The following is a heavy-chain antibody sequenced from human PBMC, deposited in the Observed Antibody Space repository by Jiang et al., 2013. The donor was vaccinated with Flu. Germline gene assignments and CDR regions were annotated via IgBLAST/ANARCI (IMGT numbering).Heavy chain of an antibody. Sequence: YRSKWYNDYAVSVKSRITINPDTSKNQFSLQLNSVTPEDTAVYYCARDREVAASWLYYFDYWGQGTLVTVSS. CDR2: YRSKWYN. J-gene: IGHJ4*02. V-gene: IGHV6-1*01. CDR3: ARDREVAASWLYYFDY. D-gene: IGHD6-19*01.